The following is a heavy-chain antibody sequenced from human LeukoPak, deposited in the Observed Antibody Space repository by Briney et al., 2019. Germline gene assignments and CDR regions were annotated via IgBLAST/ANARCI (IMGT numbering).Heavy chain of an antibody. J-gene: IGHJ4*02. CDR3: ARGRGAKTIAAAGTFDY. Sequence: SETLSLTCAVSGGSISSSNWWSWVRQPPGKGLEWIGEIYHSGSTNYNPSLKRRVTISVDKSKNQFSLKLSSVTAADTAVYYCARGRGAKTIAAAGTFDYWGQGTLVTVSS. CDR2: IYHSGST. D-gene: IGHD6-13*01. CDR1: GGSISSSNW. V-gene: IGHV4-4*02.